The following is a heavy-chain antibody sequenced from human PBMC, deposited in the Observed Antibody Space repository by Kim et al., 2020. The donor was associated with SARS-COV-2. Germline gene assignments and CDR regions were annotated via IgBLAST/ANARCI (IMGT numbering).Heavy chain of an antibody. J-gene: IGHJ4*02. D-gene: IGHD4-17*01. Sequence: GGSLRLSCAASGFTFSSYGMHWVRQAPGKGLEWVAVISYDGSNKYYADSVKGRFTISRDNSKNTLYLQMNSLRAEDTAVYYCAVPPTVTTAVTPDYWGQGTLVTVSS. CDR3: AVPPTVTTAVTPDY. CDR2: ISYDGSNK. CDR1: GFTFSSYG. V-gene: IGHV3-30*03.